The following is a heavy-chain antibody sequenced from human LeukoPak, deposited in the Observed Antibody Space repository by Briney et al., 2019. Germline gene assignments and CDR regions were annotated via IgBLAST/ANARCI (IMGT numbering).Heavy chain of an antibody. CDR2: VNQDGDNK. D-gene: IGHD6-13*01. V-gene: IGHV3-7*01. J-gene: IGHJ4*02. CDR1: GFTFSGYW. CDR3: ARVEGSSRVFDY. Sequence: PGGSLRLSCAASGFTFSGYWMTWVRQAPGKGLEWVANVNQDGDNKRYVESVKGRFTISRDNAKNSLYLQMNSLRAEDTAVYYCARVEGSSRVFDYWGQGTLVTVSS.